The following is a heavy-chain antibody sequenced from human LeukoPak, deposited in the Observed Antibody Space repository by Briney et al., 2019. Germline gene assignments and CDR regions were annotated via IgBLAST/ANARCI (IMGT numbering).Heavy chain of an antibody. D-gene: IGHD3-10*02. CDR1: GGSISSYY. Sequence: SETLSLTCAVSGGSISSYYWNWIRQPPGKGLEWIGYIYYSGSTNYNPSLKSRVTISIDTSKNQLSLQLRSVTAADTAVYYCATDVRALVPYYFDFWGQGTLVTVSS. CDR3: ATDVRALVPYYFDF. V-gene: IGHV4-59*01. J-gene: IGHJ4*02. CDR2: IYYSGST.